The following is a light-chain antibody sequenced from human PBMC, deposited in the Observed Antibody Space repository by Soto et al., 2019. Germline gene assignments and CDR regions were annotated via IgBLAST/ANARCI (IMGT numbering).Light chain of an antibody. Sequence: EIVMTQTPATLSVSPGERATLSFRASQSVSGNVVWYQQKPGQAPRLLMYGASTRATGFPARFSGSRSGTELTLTISSLQSEDFAVYYCQQYNSWPLTFGGGTKVDIK. CDR1: QSVSGN. J-gene: IGKJ4*01. CDR3: QQYNSWPLT. V-gene: IGKV3-15*01. CDR2: GAS.